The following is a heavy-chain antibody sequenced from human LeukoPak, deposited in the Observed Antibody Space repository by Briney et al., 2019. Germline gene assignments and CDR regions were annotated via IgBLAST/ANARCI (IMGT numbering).Heavy chain of an antibody. V-gene: IGHV4-30-4*01. Sequence: PSETLSLTCTVSGGSISSGDYYWSWIRQPPGKGLEWIGYIYYSGSTYYNPSLKSRVTISVDTSKNQFSLKLSSVTAADTAVYYCARERAYCSSTSCYEVEDYWGRGTLVTVSS. J-gene: IGHJ4*02. CDR2: IYYSGST. CDR1: GGSISSGDYY. D-gene: IGHD2-2*01. CDR3: ARERAYCSSTSCYEVEDY.